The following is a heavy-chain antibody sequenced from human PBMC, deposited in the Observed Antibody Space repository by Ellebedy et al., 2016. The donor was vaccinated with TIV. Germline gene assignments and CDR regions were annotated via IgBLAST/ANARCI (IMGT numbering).Heavy chain of an antibody. J-gene: IGHJ4*02. Sequence: SETLSLXXTVSGGSISSGGYYWSWIRQHPGKGLEWIGYIYYSGSTYYNPSLKSRVTISVDTSKNQFSLKLSSVTAADTAVYYCARSGRANRPDWGQGTLVTVSS. CDR3: ARSGRANRPD. CDR2: IYYSGST. CDR1: GGSISSGGYY. V-gene: IGHV4-31*03. D-gene: IGHD1-14*01.